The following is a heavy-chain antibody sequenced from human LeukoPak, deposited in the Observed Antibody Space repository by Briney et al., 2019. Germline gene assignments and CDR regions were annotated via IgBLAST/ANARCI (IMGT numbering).Heavy chain of an antibody. D-gene: IGHD1-26*01. CDR1: GFTFSSYG. V-gene: IGHV3-30*02. Sequence: QPGGSLRLSCAASGFTFSSYGMHWVRQAPGKGLEWVAVIWYDGSNKYYADSVKGRFTISRDNSKNTLYLQMNSLRAEDTAVYYCAKTPRSGSYQLMPAFDIWGQGTMVTVSS. CDR3: AKTPRSGSYQLMPAFDI. CDR2: IWYDGSNK. J-gene: IGHJ3*02.